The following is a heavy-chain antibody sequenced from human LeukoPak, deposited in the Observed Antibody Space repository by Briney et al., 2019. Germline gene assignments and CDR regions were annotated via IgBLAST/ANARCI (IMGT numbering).Heavy chain of an antibody. V-gene: IGHV4-59*08. CDR2: LYYTGST. CDR3: ARHGSGYSSVFDY. Sequence: PSETLSLTCTVSGGSITNYYWSWIRQPPGKGLEWIGYLYYTGSTNYNPSLKSRVTISADVSKNRFSLKLRSMTAADTAVYYCARHGSGYSSVFDYWGQGTLVTVSS. CDR1: GGSITNYY. D-gene: IGHD6-19*01. J-gene: IGHJ4*02.